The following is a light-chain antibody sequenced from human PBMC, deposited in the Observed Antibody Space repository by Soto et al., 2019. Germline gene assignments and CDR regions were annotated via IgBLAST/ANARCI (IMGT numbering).Light chain of an antibody. CDR1: QSISNY. CDR2: AAS. J-gene: IGKJ1*01. Sequence: DIQMTQSPSSLSASVGDRITITCRASQSISNYLNWYQQKPGKAPKLLIYAASSLQSGVPSRFSGSGSGTDFTLTISSLQPEDFATYSCQQSYSMPRTFGQGTKGDIK. CDR3: QQSYSMPRT. V-gene: IGKV1-39*01.